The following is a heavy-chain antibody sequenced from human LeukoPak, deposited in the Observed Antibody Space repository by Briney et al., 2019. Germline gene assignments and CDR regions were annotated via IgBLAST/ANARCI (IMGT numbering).Heavy chain of an antibody. CDR3: ARTTPDYYDSSANYGMDV. CDR1: GGSISSYY. CDR2: IYTSGST. V-gene: IGHV4-4*07. J-gene: IGHJ6*02. D-gene: IGHD3-22*01. Sequence: TSSETLSLTCTVSGGSISSYYWSWIRQPAGKGLEWIGRIYTSGSTNYNPSLKSRVTMSVDTSKNQFSLKLSSVTAADTAVYYCARTTPDYYDSSANYGMDVWGQGTTVTVSS.